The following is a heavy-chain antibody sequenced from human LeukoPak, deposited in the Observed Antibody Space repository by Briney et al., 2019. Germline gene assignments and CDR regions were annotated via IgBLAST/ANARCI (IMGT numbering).Heavy chain of an antibody. CDR1: GGSISSYY. D-gene: IGHD4-17*01. V-gene: IGHV4-59*01. CDR2: IYYSGST. CDR3: ARGPSYGDYALFN. J-gene: IGHJ4*02. Sequence: SETLSLTCTVSGGSISSYYWSWIRQPPGKGLEWIGYIYYSGSTNYKPSLKSRVTISVDTSKNQFSLKLSSVTAADTAVYYCARGPSYGDYALFNWGQGTLVTVSS.